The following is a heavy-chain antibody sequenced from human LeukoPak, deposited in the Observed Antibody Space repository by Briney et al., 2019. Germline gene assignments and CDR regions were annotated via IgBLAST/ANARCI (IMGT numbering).Heavy chain of an antibody. J-gene: IGHJ5*02. CDR3: ARGRITIFGVVIISGWFDP. CDR2: MNPNSGNT. V-gene: IGHV1-8*01. Sequence: ASVKVSCKASGYTFTSYDINWVRQATGQGLEWMGWMNPNSGNTGYAQKFQGRVTMTRNTSISTAYMELSSLRSEDTAVYYCARGRITIFGVVIISGWFDPWGQGTLVTVSS. D-gene: IGHD3-3*01. CDR1: GYTFTSYD.